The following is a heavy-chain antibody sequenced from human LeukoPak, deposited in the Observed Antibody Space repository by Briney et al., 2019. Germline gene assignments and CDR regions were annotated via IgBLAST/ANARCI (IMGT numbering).Heavy chain of an antibody. J-gene: IGHJ6*02. CDR2: INHSGST. D-gene: IGHD6-19*01. V-gene: IGHV4-34*01. CDR3: ARGGSGWYKDYYYGMDV. CDR1: GGSFSGYY. Sequence: SETLSLTCAVYGGSFSGYYWSWIRQPPGKGLEWIGEINHSGSTNYNPSLKSRVTISVDTSKNQFSLKLSSVTAADTAVYYCARGGSGWYKDYYYGMDVWGQGTTATVSS.